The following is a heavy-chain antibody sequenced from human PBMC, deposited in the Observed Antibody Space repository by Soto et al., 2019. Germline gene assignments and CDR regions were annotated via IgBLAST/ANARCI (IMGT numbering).Heavy chain of an antibody. Sequence: LKYTVPARTMICSTCFDGRNRQHPGKGXKWIGSFYYSGSTYYTPSLKSRVTISVDTSKNQFSLKLSSVLAADTAVYYCARHGGSHLLYPTETLNWFAPRGQAHLDT. CDR3: ARHGGSHLLYPTETLNWFAP. CDR1: ARTMICSTCF. D-gene: IGHD2-2*02. V-gene: IGHV4-39*01. CDR2: FYYSGST. J-gene: IGHJ5*02.